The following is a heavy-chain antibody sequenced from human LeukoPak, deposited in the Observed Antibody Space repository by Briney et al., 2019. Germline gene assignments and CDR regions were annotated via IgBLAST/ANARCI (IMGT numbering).Heavy chain of an antibody. Sequence: GGSLRLSCAASGFTVSSNYMSWVRQAPGKGLEWVSVIYSGGSTYYADSVKGRFTISRDNAKNSLYLQMNSLRAEDTAVYYCARDRSFDYWGQGTLVTVSS. J-gene: IGHJ4*02. CDR2: IYSGGST. CDR3: ARDRSFDY. CDR1: GFTVSSNY. V-gene: IGHV3-53*01.